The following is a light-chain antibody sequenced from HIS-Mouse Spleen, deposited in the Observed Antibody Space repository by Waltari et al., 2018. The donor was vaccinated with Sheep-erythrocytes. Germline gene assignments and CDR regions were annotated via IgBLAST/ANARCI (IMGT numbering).Light chain of an antibody. V-gene: IGLV2-23*01. CDR3: CSYAGSSTPWV. J-gene: IGLJ3*02. Sequence: QSALTQPASVSGSPGQSITISCTGTSSDVGRYNLVSWYQQHPGKAPKLMIYEGSKRPSGVSNRFSGSKSGNTASLTISGLQAEDEADYYCCSYAGSSTPWVFGGGTKLNVL. CDR2: EGS. CDR1: SSDVGRYNL.